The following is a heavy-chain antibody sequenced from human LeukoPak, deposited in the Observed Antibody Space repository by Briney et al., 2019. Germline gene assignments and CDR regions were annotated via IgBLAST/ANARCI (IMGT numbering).Heavy chain of an antibody. Sequence: PGGSLRLSCAASGFTVSSNYMSWVRQAPGKGLEWVSVIYSGGSTYYADSVKGRFTISRGNSKNTLYLQMNSLRAEDTAVYYCARERRAAAGPYFDYWGQGTLVTVSS. CDR2: IYSGGST. CDR1: GFTVSSNY. J-gene: IGHJ4*02. D-gene: IGHD6-13*01. V-gene: IGHV3-53*01. CDR3: ARERRAAAGPYFDY.